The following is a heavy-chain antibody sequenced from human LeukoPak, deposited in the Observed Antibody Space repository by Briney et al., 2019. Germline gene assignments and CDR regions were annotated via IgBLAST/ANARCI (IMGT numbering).Heavy chain of an antibody. J-gene: IGHJ6*02. CDR2: IIPIFGTA. Sequence: GASVKVSCKASGGTFSSYAISWVRQAPGQGLEWMGGIIPIFGTANYAQKFQGRVTITADESTSTAYMELSSLRSEDTAVYYCARDPTSLRDGYNSYYYYGMDVWGQGTRSPSP. CDR3: ARDPTSLRDGYNSYYYYGMDV. D-gene: IGHD5-24*01. V-gene: IGHV1-69*01. CDR1: GGTFSSYA.